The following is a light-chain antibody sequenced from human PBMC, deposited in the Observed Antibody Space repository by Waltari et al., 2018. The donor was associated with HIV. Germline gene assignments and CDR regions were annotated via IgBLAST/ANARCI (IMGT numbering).Light chain of an antibody. CDR3: MQALQTPIT. CDR1: QSLLHSNGYNY. CDR2: LGS. V-gene: IGKV2-28*01. Sequence: DIVMTQSPLSLPVTPGEPASISCKSSQSLLHSNGYNYLDWYLQKPGQSPQLLIYLGSNRASEVPDRFSGSGSGTDFTLKIRRVEAEDVGVYYCMQALQTPITFGQGTRLEIK. J-gene: IGKJ5*01.